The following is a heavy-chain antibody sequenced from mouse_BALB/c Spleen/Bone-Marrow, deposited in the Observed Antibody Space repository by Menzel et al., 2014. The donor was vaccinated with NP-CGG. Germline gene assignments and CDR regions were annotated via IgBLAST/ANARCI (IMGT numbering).Heavy chain of an antibody. D-gene: IGHD4-1*01. CDR3: ARWGGTPYFDY. Sequence: EVHLVESGPELVKPGASVKMSCKASGYTFTSYLIHWVKQKPGQGLEWIGYITPYNDDTKYNEKFKGKATLTSDKSPSTAYMELSSLTSEDSAVYYCARWGGTPYFDYWGQGTTLTVSS. V-gene: IGHV1-14*01. CDR1: GYTFTSYL. CDR2: ITPYNDDT. J-gene: IGHJ2*01.